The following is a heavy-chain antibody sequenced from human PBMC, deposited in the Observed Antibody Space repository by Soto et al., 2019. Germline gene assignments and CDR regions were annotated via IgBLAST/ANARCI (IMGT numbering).Heavy chain of an antibody. J-gene: IGHJ4*02. V-gene: IGHV3-9*01. CDR2: ISWNSGSI. D-gene: IGHD2-8*02. Sequence: EVLLVESGGGLVQPGRSLRLSCAASGFTFDDYAMHWVRQAPGKGLVWGSGISWNSGSIGYADSVKGRFTISRDSAKNSLYLQMSCLRGEDASLYYCAKEMRAAVEYYFGSWAQGNLVTVSS. CDR1: GFTFDDYA. CDR3: AKEMRAAVEYYFGS.